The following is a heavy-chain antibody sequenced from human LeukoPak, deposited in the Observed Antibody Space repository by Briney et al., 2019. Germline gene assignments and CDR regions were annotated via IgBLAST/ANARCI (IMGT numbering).Heavy chain of an antibody. CDR1: VGSFSDYY. CDR3: ARGSLVTAAGTGNWFDP. D-gene: IGHD6-13*01. Sequence: SETLSLTCAVYVGSFSDYYWSWIRQPPGKGLEWIGRIYYSGSTNYNPSLKSRVTISVDTSKNQFSLNLNSVTAADTAVYYCARGSLVTAAGTGNWFDPWGQGTLVTVSS. CDR2: IYYSGST. J-gene: IGHJ5*02. V-gene: IGHV4-59*01.